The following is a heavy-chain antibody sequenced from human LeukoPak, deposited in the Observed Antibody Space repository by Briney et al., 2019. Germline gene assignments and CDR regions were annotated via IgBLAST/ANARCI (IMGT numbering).Heavy chain of an antibody. CDR3: AKFLNMGDYYYYYGMDV. D-gene: IGHD3-16*01. V-gene: IGHV3-74*03. CDR2: INNDGNTI. Sequence: GGSLRLSCVASGFTFSTFWVHWVRQVPGQGLLWVARINNDGNTITYADSAKGRFTVSRDNAKSTVFLQMNSLRAEDTAVYYCAKFLNMGDYYYYYGMDVWGQGTTVTVS. J-gene: IGHJ6*02. CDR1: GFTFSTFW.